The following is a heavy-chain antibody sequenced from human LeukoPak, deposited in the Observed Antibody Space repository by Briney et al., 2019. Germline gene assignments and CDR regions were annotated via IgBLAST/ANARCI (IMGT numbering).Heavy chain of an antibody. J-gene: IGHJ5*02. Sequence: SVKVSCKASGFTFTSSAMQWVRQARGQRLEWIGWIVVGSGNTNYAQKFQEGVTITRDMSTSTAYMELSSLRSEDTAVYYCAASLAAAGNLASFDPWGQGTLVTVFS. CDR2: IVVGSGNT. CDR3: AASLAAAGNLASFDP. D-gene: IGHD6-13*01. V-gene: IGHV1-58*02. CDR1: GFTFTSSA.